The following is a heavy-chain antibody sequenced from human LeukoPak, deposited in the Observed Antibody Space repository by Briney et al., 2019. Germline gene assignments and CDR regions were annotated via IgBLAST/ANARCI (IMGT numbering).Heavy chain of an antibody. Sequence: GGSLRLSCVASAFTFSRYWMTWVRQAPGKGLEWVANIKEDGSEKYYVDSVKGRFTISRDNAKNSLYLQMSSLRPEDTAVYYCARRGFTSRWYMSRDYWGQGTLVTVSS. V-gene: IGHV3-7*01. CDR3: ARRGFTSRWYMSRDY. J-gene: IGHJ4*02. CDR2: IKEDGSEK. D-gene: IGHD6-13*01. CDR1: AFTFSRYW.